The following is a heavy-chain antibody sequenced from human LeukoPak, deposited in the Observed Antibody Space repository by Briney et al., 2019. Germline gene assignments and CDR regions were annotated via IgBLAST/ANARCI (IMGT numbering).Heavy chain of an antibody. CDR1: GFTFSTYF. D-gene: IGHD6-13*01. J-gene: IGHJ4*02. V-gene: IGHV3-53*01. Sequence: GGSLRLSCAASGFTFSTYFMSWVHQAPGKGLEWVSVIYSGGSTYYADSVKGRFTISRDNSKNTLYLQMNSLRAEDTAVYYCARDQPAAGTHWGQGTLVTVSS. CDR2: IYSGGST. CDR3: ARDQPAAGTH.